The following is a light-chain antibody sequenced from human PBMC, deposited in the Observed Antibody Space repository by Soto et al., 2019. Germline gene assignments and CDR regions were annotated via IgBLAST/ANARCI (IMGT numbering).Light chain of an antibody. CDR1: QSISSS. V-gene: IGKV3-15*01. CDR3: QQFNSWPWT. J-gene: IGKJ1*01. CDR2: GSS. Sequence: EIVMTQSPATLSASPGERVTLSCRASQSISSSLAWYQQKPGQAPRLLIYGSSTWAIGIPARFSGSGSGTEFSLTISSLKFEDFAVYFCQQFNSWPWTFGQGTKVEI.